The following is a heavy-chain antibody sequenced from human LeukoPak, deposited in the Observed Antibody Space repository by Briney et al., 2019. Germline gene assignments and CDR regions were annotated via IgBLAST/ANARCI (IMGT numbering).Heavy chain of an antibody. D-gene: IGHD4-23*01. V-gene: IGHV4-59*08. CDR3: ASHMINYGGIQPFYLDN. CDR1: GGSIRSYY. J-gene: IGHJ4*02. CDR2: SNNCGST. Sequence: SETLSLTCTVSGGSIRSYYWSWIRQPPGKGPEWIGYSNNCGSTNYNHALDSRVTITVDTANTQYSLKLTSVTAADTAVYYCASHMINYGGIQPFYLDNWGQGALVTVSS.